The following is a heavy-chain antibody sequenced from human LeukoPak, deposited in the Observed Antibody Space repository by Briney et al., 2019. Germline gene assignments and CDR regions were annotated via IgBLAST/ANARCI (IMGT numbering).Heavy chain of an antibody. J-gene: IGHJ4*02. V-gene: IGHV4-34*01. Sequence: SETLSLTCAVYGGSFSGYYWSWIRQPPGKGLEWIGEINRSGSTNYNPSLKSRVTISVDTSKNQFSLKLSSVTAADTAVYYCARSDYGDYFDYWGQGTLVTVSS. CDR3: ARSDYGDYFDY. CDR1: GGSFSGYY. CDR2: INRSGST. D-gene: IGHD4-17*01.